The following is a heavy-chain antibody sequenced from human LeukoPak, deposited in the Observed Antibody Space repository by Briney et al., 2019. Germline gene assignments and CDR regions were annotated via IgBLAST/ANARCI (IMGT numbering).Heavy chain of an antibody. CDR1: GFTFSSYS. J-gene: IGHJ4*02. V-gene: IGHV3-48*01. CDR3: ARASGGPSSY. Sequence: QPGGSLRLSCAASGFTFSSYSMNSVRHAPGKGLEWVSYITSSSSTIYHADSVKGRFTISSANAKNSLYLQMNSLRAEDTAVYYCARASGGPSSYWGQRTLVTVSS. D-gene: IGHD6-25*01. CDR2: ITSSSSTI.